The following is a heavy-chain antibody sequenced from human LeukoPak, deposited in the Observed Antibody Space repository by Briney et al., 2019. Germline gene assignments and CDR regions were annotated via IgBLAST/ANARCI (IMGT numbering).Heavy chain of an antibody. D-gene: IGHD2-21*02. CDR3: ARDPRSKGGDWGDFDY. J-gene: IGHJ4*02. V-gene: IGHV3-7*01. CDR2: IKEDGSEK. CDR1: GFTYSTYW. Sequence: GGPLRLLCAASGFTYSTYWMRWVRQAPGKGLEWVANIKEDGSEKYYVDSVKGRFTISRDNAKNSLNLQMTSLRAEDTAVYYCARDPRSKGGDWGDFDYWGQGTLVTVSS.